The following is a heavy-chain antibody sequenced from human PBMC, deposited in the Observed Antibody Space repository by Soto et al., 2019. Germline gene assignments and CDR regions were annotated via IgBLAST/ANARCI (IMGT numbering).Heavy chain of an antibody. D-gene: IGHD6-13*01. V-gene: IGHV3-33*01. CDR2: IWYDGSNK. J-gene: IGHJ4*02. CDR1: GFTFSSYG. CDR3: ARGIAAAGFDD. Sequence: QVQLVESGGGVVQPGRSLRLSCAASGFTFSSYGMHWVRQAPGKGLEWVAVIWYDGSNKYYADSVKGRFTISRDNSKNTLYLQMNSLRAEDTAVYYCARGIAAAGFDDWGQGTLVTVSS.